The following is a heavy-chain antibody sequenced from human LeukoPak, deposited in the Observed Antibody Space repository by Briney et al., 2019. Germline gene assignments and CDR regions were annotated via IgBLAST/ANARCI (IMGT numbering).Heavy chain of an antibody. CDR3: ARDPGRTVVPYYYYYMDV. CDR1: GYTFTSYG. J-gene: IGHJ6*03. V-gene: IGHV1-18*01. CDR2: ISAYNGNT. Sequence: ASVKVSCKASGYTFTSYGISWVRQAPGQGLEWMGWISAYNGNTNYAQKLQGRVTMTTDTSTSTAYMELRSLRSDDTAVYYCARDPGRTVVPYYYYYMDVWGKGTTVTVSS. D-gene: IGHD2-2*01.